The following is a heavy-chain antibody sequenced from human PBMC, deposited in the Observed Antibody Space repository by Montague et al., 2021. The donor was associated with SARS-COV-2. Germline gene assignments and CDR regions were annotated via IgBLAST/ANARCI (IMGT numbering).Heavy chain of an antibody. CDR2: VYHSGST. D-gene: IGHD2-8*01. Sequence: SETLSLTCAVSGGSISSSNWWSWVRQPPGKGLEWIGEVYHSGSTNYNPSFKSRVTISADKSTNQFSLRLTSATAADTAVFYCATRYYSDTRASNGVYWGQGALVTVSS. CDR1: GGSISSSNW. J-gene: IGHJ4*02. V-gene: IGHV4-4*02. CDR3: ATRYYSDTRASNGVY.